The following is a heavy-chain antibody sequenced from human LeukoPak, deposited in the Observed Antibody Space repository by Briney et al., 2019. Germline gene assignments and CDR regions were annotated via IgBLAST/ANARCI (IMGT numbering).Heavy chain of an antibody. CDR2: IKQDGSEK. D-gene: IGHD5-18*01. V-gene: IGHV3-7*01. Sequence: GGSLRLSCVASGFTFSTYWMTWVRQAPGKGLEWVANIKQDGSEKNYVDSVKGRFTISRDNVKNSLYLQMNSLRAEDTAVYYCARDPVDTAWGQGTLVTVSS. CDR3: ARDPVDTA. J-gene: IGHJ4*02. CDR1: GFTFSTYW.